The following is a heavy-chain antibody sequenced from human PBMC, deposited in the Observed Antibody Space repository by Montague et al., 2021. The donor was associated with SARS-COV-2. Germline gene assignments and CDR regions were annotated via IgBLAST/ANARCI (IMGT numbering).Heavy chain of an antibody. Sequence: SLRLSCAASGFTFSSYGMHWVRQAPGKGLEWVAVIWYDGSNKYYADSVMGRFTISRDNSKNTLYLQMNSLRAEDTAVYYCARQLGYYYGMDVWGQGTTVTVSS. D-gene: IGHD3-10*01. CDR2: IWYDGSNK. V-gene: IGHV3-33*01. CDR1: GFTFSSYG. J-gene: IGHJ6*02. CDR3: ARQLGYYYGMDV.